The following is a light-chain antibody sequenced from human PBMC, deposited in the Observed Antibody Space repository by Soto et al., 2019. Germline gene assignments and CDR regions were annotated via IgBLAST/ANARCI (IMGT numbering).Light chain of an antibody. CDR1: SSDVGSYNL. CDR2: EVS. CDR3: CSYAGSSTSLYV. V-gene: IGLV2-23*02. J-gene: IGLJ1*01. Sequence: QSALTQPASVYGSPGQSLTISCTGTSSDVGSYNLVSWYQQHPGKAPKLMIYEVSKRPSGVSNRFSGSKSGNTASLTISGLQAEDEADYYCCSYAGSSTSLYVFGTGTKVTV.